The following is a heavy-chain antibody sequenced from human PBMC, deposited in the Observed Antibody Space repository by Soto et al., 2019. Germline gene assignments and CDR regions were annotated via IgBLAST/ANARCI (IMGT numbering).Heavy chain of an antibody. CDR2: IYISGDT. J-gene: IGHJ4*01. CDR3: AREYTETVDGPTPYYFDY. Sequence: PSETLSLTCSVSGDSISIYYWSWIRQSAGKGLEWIGRIYISGDTNHNPSLKSRVSMSVDTSKNQLSLKLSPVTAADTAVYYCAREYTETVDGPTPYYFDYWGHGPPVPVSS. D-gene: IGHD6-19*01. CDR1: GDSISIYY. V-gene: IGHV4-4*07.